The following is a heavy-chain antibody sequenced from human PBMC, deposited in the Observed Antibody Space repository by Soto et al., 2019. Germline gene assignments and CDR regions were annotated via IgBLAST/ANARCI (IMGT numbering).Heavy chain of an antibody. CDR1: GGSISSGGYY. D-gene: IGHD1-26*01. CDR2: IYYSGST. V-gene: IGHV4-31*03. J-gene: IGHJ6*02. Sequence: SETLSLTCTVSGGSISSGGYYWSWIRQHPGKGLEWIGYIYYSGSTYYNPSLKSRVTISVDTSKNQFSLKLSSVTAADTAVYYCARDLRIVGEYYYYGMDVWGQGTTVTVSS. CDR3: ARDLRIVGEYYYYGMDV.